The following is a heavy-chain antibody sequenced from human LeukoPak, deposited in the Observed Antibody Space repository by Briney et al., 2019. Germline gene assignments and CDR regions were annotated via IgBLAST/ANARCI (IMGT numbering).Heavy chain of an antibody. J-gene: IGHJ4*02. CDR3: ARGPQSAAESWEYFFDY. V-gene: IGHV4-4*02. D-gene: IGHD2-2*01. CDR2: VHLDGRT. CDR1: GGSITTTNW. Sequence: SETLSLTCGVSGGSITTTNWWTWVRQPPGKGLEWIGEVHLDGRTNYNPSLESRLTISVDLSENHISLKLTSVTAEDTAVYYCARGPQSAAESWEYFFDYWGQGTLVTVSS.